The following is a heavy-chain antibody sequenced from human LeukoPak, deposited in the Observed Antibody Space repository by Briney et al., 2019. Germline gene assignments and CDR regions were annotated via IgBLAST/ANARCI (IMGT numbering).Heavy chain of an antibody. CDR3: ATSHDSAGND. CDR1: GFAFSDFW. CDR2: IRHDGNAK. V-gene: IGHV3-7*01. Sequence: GGTLRLSCAASGFAFSDFWMSWVRQAPGKGLEWVANIRHDGNAKNYVPSVRGRFTISRDNAKNSLYLQMNSLTVEDTAVYYCATSHDSAGNDWGQGTLVTVSS. D-gene: IGHD2-15*01. J-gene: IGHJ4*02.